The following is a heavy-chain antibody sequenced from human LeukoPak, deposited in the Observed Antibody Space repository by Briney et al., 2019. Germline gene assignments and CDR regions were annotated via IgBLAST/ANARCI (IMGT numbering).Heavy chain of an antibody. CDR2: IYYSGST. CDR3: ARGTVVTDAFDI. CDR1: GGSISSGDYY. V-gene: IGHV4-30-4*01. J-gene: IGHJ3*02. D-gene: IGHD4-23*01. Sequence: SETLSLTCTVSGGSISSGDYYWSWIRQPPGKGLEWIGYIYYSGSTYYNPSLESRLTISVDTSKNQFSLKLSSVTAADTAVYYCARGTVVTDAFDIWGQGTKVTVSS.